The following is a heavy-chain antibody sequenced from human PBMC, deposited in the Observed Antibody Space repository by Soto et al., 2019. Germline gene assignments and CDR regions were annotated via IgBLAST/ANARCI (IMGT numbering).Heavy chain of an antibody. V-gene: IGHV5-51*01. D-gene: IGHD6-13*01. CDR2: IYPGDSAI. J-gene: IGHJ6*02. CDR1: GYSFTSFW. CDR3: ARVEAASQYYYYYGMDV. Sequence: HGESLKISCKGSGYSFTSFWIGWVRQMPGKGLEWMGIIYPGDSAIRYSPSFQGQVTISADKSISTAYLQWSSLKASDTAMYYCARVEAASQYYYYYGMDVWGQGTTVTVSS.